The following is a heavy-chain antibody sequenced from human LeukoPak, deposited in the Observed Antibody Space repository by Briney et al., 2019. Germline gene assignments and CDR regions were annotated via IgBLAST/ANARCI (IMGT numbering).Heavy chain of an antibody. V-gene: IGHV1-18*01. Sequence: GASVKVSCKASGYTFTSYGISWVRQAPRQGLEWMGWISAYNGNTNYAQKLQGRVTMTTDTSTSTAYMELRSLRSDDTAVYYCARVISGIAAAGNFDYWGQGTLVTVTS. CDR3: ARVISGIAAAGNFDY. CDR2: ISAYNGNT. CDR1: GYTFTSYG. D-gene: IGHD6-13*01. J-gene: IGHJ4*02.